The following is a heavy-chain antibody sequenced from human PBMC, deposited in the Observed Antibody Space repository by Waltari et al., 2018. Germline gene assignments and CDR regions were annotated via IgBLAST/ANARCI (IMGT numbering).Heavy chain of an antibody. CDR1: GYTFTSYD. CDR2: MNPNSGNT. J-gene: IGHJ6*03. V-gene: IGHV1-8*01. D-gene: IGHD3-3*01. CDR3: ARALYDFWSGYWGPMDV. Sequence: QVQLVQSGAEVKKPGASVKVSCKASGYTFTSYDINWVRQATGQGLEWMGWMNPNSGNTGYAQKFQGRVTMTSNTSISTSYMELSSLRSEDTAVYYCARALYDFWSGYWGPMDVWGKGTTVTVSS.